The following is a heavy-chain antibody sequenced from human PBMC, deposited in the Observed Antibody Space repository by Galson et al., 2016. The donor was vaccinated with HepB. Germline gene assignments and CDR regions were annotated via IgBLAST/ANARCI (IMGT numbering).Heavy chain of an antibody. V-gene: IGHV3-23*01. Sequence: SLRLSCAVSAGTFKNYAMNWVRQAPGKGLEWVAAIGGSGGRTSYEDSVRGRFTISRDNSKNTLFLRMNSVGVEDTAVYFCAKSGFFGELDKWGQGTGVAVSS. J-gene: IGHJ4*02. CDR3: AKSGFFGELDK. CDR2: IGGSGGRT. CDR1: AGTFKNYA. D-gene: IGHD3-10*01.